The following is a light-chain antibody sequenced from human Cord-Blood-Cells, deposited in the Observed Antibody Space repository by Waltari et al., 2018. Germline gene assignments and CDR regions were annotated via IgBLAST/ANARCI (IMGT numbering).Light chain of an antibody. J-gene: IGLJ2*01. V-gene: IGLV2-14*01. CDR2: EVS. CDR3: SSYTSSSTVV. CDR1: SSDVGGYNY. Sequence: QSALTQPASVSGSPGQSITISCTGTSSDVGGYNYVSWYQQHPGKAPKLLIYEVSNRPSGVSNRVSGARSGNTACLTISGLQAEDEADYDCSSYTSSSTVVFGGGTKLTVL.